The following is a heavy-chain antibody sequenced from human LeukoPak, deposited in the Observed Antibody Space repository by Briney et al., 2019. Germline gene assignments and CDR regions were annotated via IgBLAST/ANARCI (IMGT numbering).Heavy chain of an antibody. J-gene: IGHJ1*01. CDR2: ISGNGGTI. D-gene: IGHD3-22*01. Sequence: GGSLRLSCEASGFRFSRYSMNWVRQAPGKGLEWVSYISGNGGTIDYADSLKGRFTISRDNAKNSLYLQMNSLRAEDTAVYYCATYSSLNRREFQFWGQGTLLTVSS. V-gene: IGHV3-48*01. CDR3: ATYSSLNRREFQF. CDR1: GFRFSRYS.